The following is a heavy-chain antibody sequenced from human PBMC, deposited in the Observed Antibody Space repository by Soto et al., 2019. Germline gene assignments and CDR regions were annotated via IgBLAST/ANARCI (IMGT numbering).Heavy chain of an antibody. Sequence: EVQLVESGGGLVRPGGSLRLSCAASGFTFSSYWMHWVRQAPGKALVWVSRMNEDGGTTDYADSVKGRFTISRDNAKNTLYLQMNSLRVEDTAVYYCASDLSGRADVWGQGTTVTVSS. D-gene: IGHD3-10*01. CDR3: ASDLSGRADV. V-gene: IGHV3-74*02. CDR2: MNEDGGTT. J-gene: IGHJ6*02. CDR1: GFTFSSYW.